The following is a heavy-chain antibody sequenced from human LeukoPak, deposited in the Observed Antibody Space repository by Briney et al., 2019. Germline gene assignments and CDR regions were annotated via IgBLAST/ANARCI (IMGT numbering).Heavy chain of an antibody. Sequence: PGGSLRLSCAASGFTFSSYWMNWARQAPGKGLEWVGRIKSKTDGGTTDYAAPVKGRFTISRDDSKNTLYLQMNSLKTEDTALYYCTTLPLGYCSGASCYSYFDYWGQGTLVTVSS. D-gene: IGHD2-2*02. J-gene: IGHJ4*02. CDR3: TTLPLGYCSGASCYSYFDY. CDR1: GFTFSSYW. V-gene: IGHV3-15*07. CDR2: IKSKTDGGTT.